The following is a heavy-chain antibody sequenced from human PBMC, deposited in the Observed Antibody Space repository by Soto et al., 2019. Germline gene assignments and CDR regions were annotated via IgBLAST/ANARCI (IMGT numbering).Heavy chain of an antibody. Sequence: EVSLVESGGGVVRPGGSLRLSCAASGFGFDEYGMSWVRQGPGKGLEWVSGINRHGDSTGYADSVKGRFTISRDNAKNSLYLKMNGLRAEDTDFYYCVRGHRWGYEYGDYGDSWGQGTLVTVFS. D-gene: IGHD4-17*01. J-gene: IGHJ4*02. CDR3: VRGHRWGYEYGDYGDS. CDR2: INRHGDST. V-gene: IGHV3-20*04. CDR1: GFGFDEYG.